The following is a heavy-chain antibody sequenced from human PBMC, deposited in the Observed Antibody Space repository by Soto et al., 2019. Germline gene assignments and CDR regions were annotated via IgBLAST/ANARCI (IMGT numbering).Heavy chain of an antibody. J-gene: IGHJ4*02. CDR3: ARGGRYSSGCYLSRVGY. V-gene: IGHV3-33*01. Sequence: QVQLVESGGGVVQPGRSLRLSCAASGFTFSSYGMHWVRQAPGKGLEWVAVIWYDGSNKYYADSVKGRFTISRDNSKNTLYLQMNSLRAEDTAVYYCARGGRYSSGCYLSRVGYWGQGTLVTVSS. D-gene: IGHD6-19*01. CDR1: GFTFSSYG. CDR2: IWYDGSNK.